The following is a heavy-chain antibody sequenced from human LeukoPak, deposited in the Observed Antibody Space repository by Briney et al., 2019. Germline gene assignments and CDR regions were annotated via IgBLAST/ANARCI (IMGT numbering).Heavy chain of an antibody. CDR2: IFGSGGST. D-gene: IGHD6-19*01. CDR1: GFTFSSYA. CDR3: AKTTTGYSSGRFPGWPVDY. J-gene: IGHJ4*02. V-gene: IGHV3-23*01. Sequence: LPGGSLRLSCAASGFTFSSYAMYWFRQAPGKGLEWVSGIFGSGGSTHYADSVKGRFTISRDNSKNTVYLQMNGLRAEDTAVYYCAKTTTGYSSGRFPGWPVDYWGQGTLVTVSS.